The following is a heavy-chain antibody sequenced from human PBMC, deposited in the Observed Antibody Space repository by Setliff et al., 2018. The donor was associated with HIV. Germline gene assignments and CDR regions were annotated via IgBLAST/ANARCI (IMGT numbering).Heavy chain of an antibody. CDR1: GGSISSYY. CDR2: IYPSGST. CDR3: ARAGHYYDSSGTALDY. V-gene: IGHV4-4*07. Sequence: PSETLSLTCTVSGGSISSYYWSWIRQPVGKGLEWIGRIYPSGSTNYNPSLKSRVTMSVDTSKNQFSLKLNSVTAADTAVYYCARAGHYYDSSGTALDYWGQGTLVTVSS. D-gene: IGHD3-22*01. J-gene: IGHJ4*02.